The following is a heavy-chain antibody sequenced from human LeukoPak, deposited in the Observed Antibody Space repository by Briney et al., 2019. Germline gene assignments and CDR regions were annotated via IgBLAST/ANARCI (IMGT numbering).Heavy chain of an antibody. J-gene: IGHJ4*02. CDR1: GFTFSVYD. Sequence: PGGSLRLSCAASGFTFSVYDMYWIRQSPGKGLECVSVISRGGISYYADSVKGRFTISRDNSKNTLNLQMNSLRAEDTAVYYCSKKGQADDDGKPDWGQGTLVTVSP. V-gene: IGHV3-23*01. D-gene: IGHD1-1*01. CDR3: SKKGQADDDGKPD. CDR2: ISRGGIS.